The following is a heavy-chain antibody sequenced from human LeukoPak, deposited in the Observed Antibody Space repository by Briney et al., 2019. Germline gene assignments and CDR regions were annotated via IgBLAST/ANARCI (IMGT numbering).Heavy chain of an antibody. V-gene: IGHV3-66*01. CDR2: IYSGGST. Sequence: GGSLRLSCAASGFTVSSNYMSWVRQAPGKGLEWVSVIYSGGSTYYADSVKGRFTISRDNSKNTLYLQMNSLRAEDTAVYYCVSNYDSSGPFGYWGQGTLVAVSS. J-gene: IGHJ4*02. D-gene: IGHD3-22*01. CDR1: GFTVSSNY. CDR3: VSNYDSSGPFGY.